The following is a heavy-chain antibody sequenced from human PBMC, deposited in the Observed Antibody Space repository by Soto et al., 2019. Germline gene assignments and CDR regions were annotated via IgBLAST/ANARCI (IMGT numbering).Heavy chain of an antibody. D-gene: IGHD2-8*01. Sequence: SVKVSCKXSGGTFSSYAISWVRQAPGQGLEWMGGIIPIFGTANYAQKFQGRVTITADKSTSTAYMELSSLRSEDTAVYYCATGYCTNGVCYTGYYYYGMDVWGQGTTVTVSS. CDR3: ATGYCTNGVCYTGYYYYGMDV. CDR1: GGTFSSYA. V-gene: IGHV1-69*06. CDR2: IIPIFGTA. J-gene: IGHJ6*02.